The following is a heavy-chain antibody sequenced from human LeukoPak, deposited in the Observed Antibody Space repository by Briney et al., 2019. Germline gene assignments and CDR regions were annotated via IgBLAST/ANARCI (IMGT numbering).Heavy chain of an antibody. CDR3: AHSLIDIVVVPAAIRGGYYYYYMDV. Sequence: SGPTLVKPTQTLTLTCTFSGFSLSTSGVGVGWIRQPPGKALEWLALFYWNDDKRYSPSLKSRLTITKDTSKNQVLLTMTNMDPVDTATYYCAHSLIDIVVVPAAIRGGYYYYYMDVWGKGTTVTVSS. D-gene: IGHD2-2*02. CDR1: GFSLSTSGVG. J-gene: IGHJ6*03. CDR2: FYWNDDK. V-gene: IGHV2-5*01.